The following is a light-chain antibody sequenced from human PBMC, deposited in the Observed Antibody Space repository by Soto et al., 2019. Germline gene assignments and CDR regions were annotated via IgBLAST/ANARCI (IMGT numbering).Light chain of an antibody. V-gene: IGKV1-5*03. CDR1: QSISSW. Sequence: QSISSWLAWYQQKPGKAPKLLIYKASSLESGVPSRFSGSGSGTEFTLTISSLQPDDFATYYCQQYNSYSSTFGQGTRLEIK. CDR3: QQYNSYSST. CDR2: KAS. J-gene: IGKJ5*01.